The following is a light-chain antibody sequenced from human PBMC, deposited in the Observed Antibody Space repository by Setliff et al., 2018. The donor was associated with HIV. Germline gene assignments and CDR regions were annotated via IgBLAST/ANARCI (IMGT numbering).Light chain of an antibody. V-gene: IGLV2-14*03. J-gene: IGLJ1*01. Sequence: QSALPQSASVSGSLGQSITISCSGTSSDIGAYNYVSWYQQHPVKAPRLIIYDVSNRPSGVSNRFSGSKSGNTASLTISGLQAEDEADYYCSSYTSRRTPVFGTGTKVTVL. CDR1: SSDIGAYNY. CDR2: DVS. CDR3: SSYTSRRTPV.